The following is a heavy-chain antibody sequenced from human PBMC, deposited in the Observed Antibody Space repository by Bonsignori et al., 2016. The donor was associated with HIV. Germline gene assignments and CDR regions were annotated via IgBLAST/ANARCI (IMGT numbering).Heavy chain of an antibody. Sequence: WIRQPPGKGLEWIGEINHSGSTNYNPSLKSRVTISVDTSKNQFSLKLSSVTAADTAVYYCARGGQLAPFDYWGQGTLVTVSS. D-gene: IGHD6-6*01. CDR3: ARGGQLAPFDY. V-gene: IGHV4-34*01. CDR2: INHSGST. J-gene: IGHJ4*02.